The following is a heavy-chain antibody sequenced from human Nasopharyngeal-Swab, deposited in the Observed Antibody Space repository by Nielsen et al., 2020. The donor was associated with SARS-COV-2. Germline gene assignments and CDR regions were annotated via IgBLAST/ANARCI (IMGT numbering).Heavy chain of an antibody. Sequence: GESLTLSCAASGCTISSYDMSWVRQAPGKGLEWVSDISGSGGSTYYADSVKGRFTISRDNYKNTLYMQMNSLRAEATAVYYCAKDQGGDYVFDYWGQGTLVTVSS. J-gene: IGHJ4*02. V-gene: IGHV3-23*01. CDR2: ISGSGGST. CDR1: GCTISSYD. CDR3: AKDQGGDYVFDY. D-gene: IGHD4-17*01.